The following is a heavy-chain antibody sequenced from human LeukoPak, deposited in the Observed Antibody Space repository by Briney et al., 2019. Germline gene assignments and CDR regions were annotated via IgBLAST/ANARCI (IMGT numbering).Heavy chain of an antibody. D-gene: IGHD4-17*01. J-gene: IGHJ6*02. V-gene: IGHV4-4*07. CDR2: IYSSGST. CDR1: GGSISSYY. Sequence: PSETLSLTCTVSGGSISSYYWSWIRQPAGKGLEWIGRIYSSGSTNYNPSLKSRVTMSVDTSKNQFPLQLRSVTAADTAVYYCAREDPQTTVPEGMDVWGQGTTVIVSS. CDR3: AREDPQTTVPEGMDV.